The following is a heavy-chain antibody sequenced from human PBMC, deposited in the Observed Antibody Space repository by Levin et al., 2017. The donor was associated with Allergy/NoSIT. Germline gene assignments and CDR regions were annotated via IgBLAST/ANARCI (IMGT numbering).Heavy chain of an antibody. V-gene: IGHV4-34*01. CDR3: ARVKYRDFDSFGFDT. Sequence: KSSETLSLNCAVHGGSLNDFYWLWIRQLPGKGLEWIGEVNHDEATNYSPSLKSRVSISRDTSTNQFSLKLRSVTAADTGIYFCARVKYRDFDSFGFDTWGQGTLVTVSS. D-gene: IGHD5-12*01. J-gene: IGHJ5*02. CDR1: GGSLNDFY. CDR2: VNHDEAT.